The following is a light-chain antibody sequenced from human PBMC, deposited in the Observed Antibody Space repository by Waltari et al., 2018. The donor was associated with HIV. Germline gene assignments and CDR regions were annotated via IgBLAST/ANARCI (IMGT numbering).Light chain of an antibody. CDR3: LQHSLYPRT. V-gene: IGKV1-6*02. Sequence: AIQMTQSPSTLSASVGDRVTITCRASQDIRSDLAWYQQKPGKVPELLIYAASTLQSGVPSRFSGSRSGTDFTLTIYSLQPEDFATYYCLQHSLYPRTFGLGTKVEI. CDR1: QDIRSD. J-gene: IGKJ1*01. CDR2: AAS.